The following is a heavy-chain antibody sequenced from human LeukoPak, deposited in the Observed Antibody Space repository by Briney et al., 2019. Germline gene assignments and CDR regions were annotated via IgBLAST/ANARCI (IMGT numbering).Heavy chain of an antibody. CDR2: IYYSGST. Sequence: SETLSLTCTVPGGSISSRSYYWGWIRQPPGKGLEWIGSIYYSGSTDYNPSLKSRVTISVDTSKNQFSLKLSSVTAADTAVYYCARHRGGYVDYWGQGTLVTVSS. CDR1: GGSISSRSYY. J-gene: IGHJ4*02. CDR3: ARHRGGYVDY. D-gene: IGHD3-10*01. V-gene: IGHV4-39*01.